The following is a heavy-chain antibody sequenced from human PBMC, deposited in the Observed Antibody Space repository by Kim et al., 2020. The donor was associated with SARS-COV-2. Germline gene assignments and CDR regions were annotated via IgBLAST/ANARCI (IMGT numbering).Heavy chain of an antibody. V-gene: IGHV4-31*03. CDR2: IYYSGST. CDR3: ARTPYGDYQFDY. Sequence: SETLSLTCTVSGGSISSGGYYWSWIRQHPGKGLEWIGYIYYSGSTYYNPSLKSRVTISVDTSKNQFSLKLSSVTAADTAVYYCARTPYGDYQFDYWGQGTLVTVSS. CDR1: GGSISSGGYY. D-gene: IGHD4-17*01. J-gene: IGHJ4*02.